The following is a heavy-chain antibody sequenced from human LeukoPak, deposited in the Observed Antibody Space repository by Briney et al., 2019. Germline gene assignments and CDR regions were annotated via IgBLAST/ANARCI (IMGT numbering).Heavy chain of an antibody. D-gene: IGHD3-10*01. CDR3: ARGMVRGVMQF. J-gene: IGHJ4*02. V-gene: IGHV3-11*04. CDR1: GFTFSDYY. CDR2: ISSRGSTI. Sequence: GGSLRLSCAASGFTFSDYYMSWIRQAPGKGLEWVSDISSRGSTIYYADSVKGRFTISRDNSKNSLYLQMNSLRAEDTAVYYCARGMVRGVMQFWGQGTLVTVSS.